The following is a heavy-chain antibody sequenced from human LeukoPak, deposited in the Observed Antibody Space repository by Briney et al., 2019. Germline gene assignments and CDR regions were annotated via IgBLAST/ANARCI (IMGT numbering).Heavy chain of an antibody. CDR1: GYTFTSYY. CDR3: ARDHDYYYGMDV. CDR2: INPNSGGT. V-gene: IGHV1-2*02. J-gene: IGHJ6*02. Sequence: ASVKVSCKASGYTFTSYYMHWVRQAPGQGLEWMGWINPNSGGTNYAQKFQGRVTMTRDTSISTAYMELSRLRSDDTAVYYCARDHDYYYGMDVWGQGTTVTVSS.